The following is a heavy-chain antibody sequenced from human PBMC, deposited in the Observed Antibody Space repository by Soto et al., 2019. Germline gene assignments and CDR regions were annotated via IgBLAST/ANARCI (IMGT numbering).Heavy chain of an antibody. CDR1: GFTFSNYA. D-gene: IGHD2-15*01. CDR3: AKANRHCSGNNCYYFDY. Sequence: GGSLRLSCAASGFTFSNYAMSWVRQAPGKGLEWLSGISGSGGSTYYADSVKGRFTISRDNSKNTLYLQMNSLTAEDTAVYYWAKANRHCSGNNCYYFDYWGQGTLVTVSS. CDR2: ISGSGGST. V-gene: IGHV3-23*01. J-gene: IGHJ4*02.